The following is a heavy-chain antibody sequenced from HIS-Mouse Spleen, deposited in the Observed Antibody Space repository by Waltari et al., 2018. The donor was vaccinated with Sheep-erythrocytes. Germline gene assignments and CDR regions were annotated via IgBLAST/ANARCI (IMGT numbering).Heavy chain of an antibody. CDR1: GGSISSYY. V-gene: IGHV4-59*01. D-gene: IGHD1-26*01. J-gene: IGHJ4*02. CDR3: ARGRSGSYSIDY. CDR2: IYYSGST. Sequence: QVQLQESGPGLVKPSETLSLTCTVSGGSISSYYWSWIRQPPGKGPEWIGYIYYSGSTNYNPSLKSRVTISVDTSKNQFSLKLSSVTAADTAVYYCARGRSGSYSIDYWGQGTLVTVSS.